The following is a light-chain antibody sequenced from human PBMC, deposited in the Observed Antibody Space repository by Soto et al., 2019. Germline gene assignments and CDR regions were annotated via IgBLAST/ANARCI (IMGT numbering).Light chain of an antibody. Sequence: QSALTQPASVSGSPGQSITISCAGTIRDVGAYNLVPWYQQYPGRAPQLILYEVRNRPSGISFRFSGFKSGNTASLTISGLQAEDEADYYCSSFTSKSTLIFGGGTKVTVL. CDR2: EVR. J-gene: IGLJ2*01. CDR3: SSFTSKSTLI. V-gene: IGLV2-14*01. CDR1: IRDVGAYNL.